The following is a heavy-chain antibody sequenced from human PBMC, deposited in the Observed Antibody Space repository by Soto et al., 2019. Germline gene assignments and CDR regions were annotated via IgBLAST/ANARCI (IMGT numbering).Heavy chain of an antibody. CDR3: ARARLVGLTTWEYFDY. CDR2: ISDSGST. CDR1: GGSISNYY. Sequence: SETVSLTCNVSGGSISNYYWNWIRQPPGKRLEWIGYISDSGSTKYNPSLMSRVTISADMSKNQVSLKVKSVAAADTAIYYCARARLVGLTTWEYFDYWGHRTRVTLXS. V-gene: IGHV4-59*01. D-gene: IGHD3-16*01. J-gene: IGHJ4*01.